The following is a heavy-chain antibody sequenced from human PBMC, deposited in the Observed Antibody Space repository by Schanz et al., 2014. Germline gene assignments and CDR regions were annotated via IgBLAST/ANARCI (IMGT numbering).Heavy chain of an antibody. CDR1: GGSISSGGYT. Sequence: QVQLQESGPGLVKPSQTLSLTCAVSGGSISSGGYTWSWIRQPPGKGLEWIGYIYYSGSTYYNPSLKGRVTLSVDTPKNHFSLMLGSVTAADTAVYYCARAAGPVDYWGQGTLVTVSS. CDR3: ARAAGPVDY. D-gene: IGHD6-13*01. V-gene: IGHV4-30-4*07. J-gene: IGHJ4*02. CDR2: IYYSGST.